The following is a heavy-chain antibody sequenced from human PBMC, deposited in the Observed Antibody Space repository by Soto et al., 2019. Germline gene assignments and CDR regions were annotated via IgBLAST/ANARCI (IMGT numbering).Heavy chain of an antibody. J-gene: IGHJ4*02. V-gene: IGHV5-51*01. CDR1: GYSFTSYW. CDR3: ARPSEVAATGVGFDY. CDR2: IYPGDSDT. Sequence: GESLKISCKGSGYSFTSYWIGWVRXXXVKGLEWMGIIYPGDSDTRYSPSFQGQVTISADKSISTAYLQWSSLKASDTAMYYCARPSEVAATGVGFDYWGQGTLXT. D-gene: IGHD2-15*01.